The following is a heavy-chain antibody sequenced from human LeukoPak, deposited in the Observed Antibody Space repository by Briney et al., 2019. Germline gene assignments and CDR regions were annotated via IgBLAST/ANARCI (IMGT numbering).Heavy chain of an antibody. J-gene: IGHJ3*02. CDR1: GGSISTYY. V-gene: IGHV4-59*08. CDR3: ARLARDAYNYDACDT. D-gene: IGHD5-24*01. Sequence: PSETLCLTCTVSGGSISTYYWSWIRQPPGKGLEWIGYIYYRGNTNYNPSLQSRVSISVDTSKNQFSLKLTSVTAADTAVYYCARLARDAYNYDACDTWGQGTMVAVSS. CDR2: IYYRGNT.